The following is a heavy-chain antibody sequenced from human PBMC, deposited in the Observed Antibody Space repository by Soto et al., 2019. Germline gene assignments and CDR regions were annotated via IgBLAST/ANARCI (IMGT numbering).Heavy chain of an antibody. Sequence: ASVKVSCKASGGTFSSYAISWVRQAPGQGLEWMGGIIPIFGTANYAQKFQGRVTITADESTSTAYMELSSLRSEDTAVYYCARGLVAVAGTGDYYYYGMDVWGQGTTVTVSS. CDR2: IIPIFGTA. CDR1: GGTFSSYA. D-gene: IGHD6-19*01. V-gene: IGHV1-69*13. J-gene: IGHJ6*02. CDR3: ARGLVAVAGTGDYYYYGMDV.